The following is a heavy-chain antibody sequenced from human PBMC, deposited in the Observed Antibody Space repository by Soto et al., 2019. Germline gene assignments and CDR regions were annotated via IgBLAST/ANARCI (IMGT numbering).Heavy chain of an antibody. CDR3: ARDSLRGSDFDS. Sequence: QVQLQESGPGLLKPSQTLSLTCTVSGGSISSGGHYWSWIRQHPGKGLEWIGYIYYSGHTYYNPSLESRVTISVDTSKNQFSLKLSSVTAADTAVYYCARDSLRGSDFDSWGQGTLVTVSS. J-gene: IGHJ4*02. D-gene: IGHD1-26*01. V-gene: IGHV4-31*03. CDR2: IYYSGHT. CDR1: GGSISSGGHY.